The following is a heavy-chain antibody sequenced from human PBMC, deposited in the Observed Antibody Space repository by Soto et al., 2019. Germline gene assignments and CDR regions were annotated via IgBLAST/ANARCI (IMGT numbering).Heavy chain of an antibody. D-gene: IGHD3-10*01. CDR2: TYYSGST. J-gene: IGHJ4*02. CDR3: ASGFLGTFDY. V-gene: IGHV4-61*01. CDR1: GGSVSSGSYY. Sequence: SETLCLTCTVSGGSVSSGSYYWSRIRQPPGKELEWIGYTYYSGSTNYNPSLKSRVTLSVDTSKNQFSLKLSSGHAADTVVDYCASGFLGTFDYWGQGTLVTVSS.